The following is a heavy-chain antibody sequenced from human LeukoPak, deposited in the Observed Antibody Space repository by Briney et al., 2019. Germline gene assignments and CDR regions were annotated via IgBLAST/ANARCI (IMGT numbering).Heavy chain of an antibody. Sequence: ASVKVSCKASGYTFTSYGISWVRQAPGQGLEWMGWISAYNGNTNYAQKLQGRVTMTTDTSTSTAYMELSSLRSEDTAVYYCARGQYYYDSSGYRSEYFQHWGQGTLVTVSS. V-gene: IGHV1-18*01. CDR1: GYTFTSYG. J-gene: IGHJ1*01. CDR2: ISAYNGNT. D-gene: IGHD3-22*01. CDR3: ARGQYYYDSSGYRSEYFQH.